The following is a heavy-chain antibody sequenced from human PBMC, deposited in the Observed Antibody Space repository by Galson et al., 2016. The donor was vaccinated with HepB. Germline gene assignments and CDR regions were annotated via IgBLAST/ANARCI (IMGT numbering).Heavy chain of an antibody. V-gene: IGHV6-1*01. J-gene: IGHJ6*02. CDR3: ARAVMLGRGMDV. CDR2: TFYRSTWEN. CDR1: SVYNNGAA. D-gene: IGHD3-10*01. Sequence: SVYNNGAAWVWIRQSPSRGLEWLGRTFYRSTWENHYAGSVKNRITISPDTSRNQFSLHLNSVTPEDTAVYYCARAVMLGRGMDVWGQGTTVTVSS.